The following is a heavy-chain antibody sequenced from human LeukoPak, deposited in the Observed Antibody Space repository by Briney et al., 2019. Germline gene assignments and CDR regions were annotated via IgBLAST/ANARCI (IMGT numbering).Heavy chain of an antibody. Sequence: SETLSLTCAVHGGSFSDYYWHWYRQPPGKGLEWIGEISHSGATKYAPSLKSRVTVSADTSKSQFSLALTSLTAADTAMYYCATWETRQLRDYWGQGTLVTVSS. D-gene: IGHD1-26*01. V-gene: IGHV4-34*01. J-gene: IGHJ4*02. CDR2: ISHSGAT. CDR3: ATWETRQLRDY. CDR1: GGSFSDYY.